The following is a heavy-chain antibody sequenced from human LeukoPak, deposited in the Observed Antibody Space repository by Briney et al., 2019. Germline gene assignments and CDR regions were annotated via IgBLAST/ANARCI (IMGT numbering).Heavy chain of an antibody. J-gene: IGHJ4*02. V-gene: IGHV3-15*04. CDR3: TAGIGHSDFDY. CDR2: VESKTNGGTT. CDR1: GFTFSNAW. D-gene: IGHD6-13*01. Sequence: GGSLRLSCAASGFTFSNAWMSWVRQAPGKGLEWVGRVESKTNGGTTAYAAPVKGRFTISRDDSKNTYLQMNSLKSEDTAVYYCTAGIGHSDFDYWGQGTLVTVSS.